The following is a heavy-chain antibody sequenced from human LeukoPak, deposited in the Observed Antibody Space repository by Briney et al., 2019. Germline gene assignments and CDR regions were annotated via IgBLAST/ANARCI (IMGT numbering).Heavy chain of an antibody. Sequence: SETLSLTCTVSGGSISSYYWSWIRQPPGKGLEWIGHIYYSGSTNYNPSLKSRVTMSVDTSKNQFSLKLSSVTAADTAVYYCARESRINTWYGGFDWLLSTVDAFDIWGQGTMVTVSS. J-gene: IGHJ3*02. CDR1: GGSISSYY. V-gene: IGHV4-59*12. CDR2: IYYSGST. CDR3: ARESRINTWYGGFDWLLSTVDAFDI. D-gene: IGHD3-9*01.